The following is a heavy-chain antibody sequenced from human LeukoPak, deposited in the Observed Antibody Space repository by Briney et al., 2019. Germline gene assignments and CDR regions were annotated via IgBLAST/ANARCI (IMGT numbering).Heavy chain of an antibody. CDR3: AKTTLAIRYDY. J-gene: IGHJ4*02. D-gene: IGHD1-1*01. CDR2: ISGSGGST. CDR1: GFTFSSYA. V-gene: IGHV3-23*01. Sequence: GGSLRLSCAASGFTFSSYAMSWVRQAPGKGLEWVSDISGSGGSTYYADSVKGGFIISRDNSKNTLYLQMNSLRAEDTAVYYCAKTTLAIRYDYWGQGTLVTVSS.